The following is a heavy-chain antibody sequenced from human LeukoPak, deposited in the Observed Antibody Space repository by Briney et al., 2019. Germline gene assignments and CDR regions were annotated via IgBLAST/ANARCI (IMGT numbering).Heavy chain of an antibody. CDR1: GYSISSGYY. Sequence: PSETLSLTCTVSGYSISSGYYWGWIRQPPGKGLEWIGSIYYSGNTDYNPSLKSRVTISVETSKNQFSLKLSSVTAADTAVYYCARDRFDDSSGYYYHYYYYMDVWGKGTTVTVSS. J-gene: IGHJ6*03. CDR3: ARDRFDDSSGYYYHYYYYMDV. D-gene: IGHD3-22*01. CDR2: IYYSGNT. V-gene: IGHV4-38-2*02.